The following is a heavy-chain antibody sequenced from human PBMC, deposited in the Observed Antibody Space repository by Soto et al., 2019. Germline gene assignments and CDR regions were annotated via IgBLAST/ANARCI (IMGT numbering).Heavy chain of an antibody. D-gene: IGHD3-22*01. J-gene: IGHJ5*02. CDR3: ARGPYYDSSGPFDP. CDR2: IIPIFGTA. CDR1: GGTFSIYA. Sequence: SVRVSCTSSGGTFSIYAISWVRQAPGQGLEWMGGIIPIFGTANYAQKFQGRVTITADESTSTAYMELSSLRSEDTAVYYCARGPYYDSSGPFDPWGQGTLVTVSS. V-gene: IGHV1-69*13.